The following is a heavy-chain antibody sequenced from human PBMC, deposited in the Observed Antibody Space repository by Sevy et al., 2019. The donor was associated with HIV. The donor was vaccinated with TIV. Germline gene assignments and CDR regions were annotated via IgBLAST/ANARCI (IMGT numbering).Heavy chain of an antibody. CDR3: ARVFSSYYFDY. Sequence: GGSLRLSCAASGFTFSSYAMSWVRQAPGKGLEWVSAISGSGGSTYYADSVKGRFTISRDNSKNTVFLQLNSLRPEDTAVYYCARVFSSYYFDYWGQGTLVTVSS. CDR1: GFTFSSYA. J-gene: IGHJ4*02. V-gene: IGHV3-23*01. CDR2: ISGSGGST.